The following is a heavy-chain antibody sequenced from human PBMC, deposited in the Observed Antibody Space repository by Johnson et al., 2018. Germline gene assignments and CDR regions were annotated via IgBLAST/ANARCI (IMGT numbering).Heavy chain of an antibody. J-gene: IGHJ4*02. CDR2: TRNTANSDIT. Sequence: VQLVESGGGLVQPGGSLRLSCAASGFTFSDHYMDWVRQAPGKGLEWVGRTRNTANSDITEYAASVKGRFTISRDDSKNSLYLQMNSLKIEDTAVYYCAREADYYDSTGYYYGRVFDYWGQGTLVTVSS. V-gene: IGHV3-72*01. CDR3: AREADYYDSTGYYYGRVFDY. D-gene: IGHD3-22*01. CDR1: GFTFSDHY.